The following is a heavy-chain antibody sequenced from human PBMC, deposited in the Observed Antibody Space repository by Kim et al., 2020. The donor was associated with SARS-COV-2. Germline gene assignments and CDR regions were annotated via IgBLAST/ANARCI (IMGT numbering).Heavy chain of an antibody. J-gene: IGHJ4*02. CDR2: SGST. CDR3: ARGGPSFDY. V-gene: IGHV4-34*01. Sequence: SGSTNYTPSLKSRVTISVDTSKNQFSLKLSSVTAADTAVYYCARGGPSFDYWGQGTLVTVSS.